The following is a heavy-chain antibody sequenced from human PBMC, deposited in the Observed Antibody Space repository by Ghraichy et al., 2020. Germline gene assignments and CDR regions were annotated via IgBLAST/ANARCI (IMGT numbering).Heavy chain of an antibody. CDR3: AKVARKPDYYYYYGMDV. V-gene: IGHV3-74*01. J-gene: IGHJ6*02. Sequence: LSLTCAASGFTFSDYWMHWVRQAPGKGLVWVSRINSDGSSTSYADSVKGRFTISRDNSKNTLYLQMNSLRAEDTAVYYCAKVARKPDYYYYYGMDVWGQGTTVTVSS. CDR2: INSDGSST. CDR1: GFTFSDYW.